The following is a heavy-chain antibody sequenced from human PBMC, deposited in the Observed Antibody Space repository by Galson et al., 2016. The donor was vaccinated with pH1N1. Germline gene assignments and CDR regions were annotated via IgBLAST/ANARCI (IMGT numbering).Heavy chain of an antibody. CDR1: GGTFRTYV. Sequence: SVKVSCKASGGTFRTYVISWVRQAPGQGLEWMGGIIPIFGTAKYAQKFQGRVTITADESTSTAYMELSSLRSEDTAVYYCASPSPFYGSSGYYLHFRDWGQGTPVTVSS. J-gene: IGHJ4*02. CDR3: ASPSPFYGSSGYYLHFRD. V-gene: IGHV1-69*13. CDR2: IIPIFGTA. D-gene: IGHD3-22*01.